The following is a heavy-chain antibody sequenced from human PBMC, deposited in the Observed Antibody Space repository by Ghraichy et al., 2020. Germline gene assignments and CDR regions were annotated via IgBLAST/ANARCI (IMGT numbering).Heavy chain of an antibody. Sequence: LTCSASGFTFSNFVMNWVRQAPGKGLEWVSTIGGAFDTYYADSVKGRFTIFRDNSKNTLYLQMNSLRAEDTAVYFCAKDQGTVLASDYWGQGTLVTVSS. J-gene: IGHJ4*02. CDR1: GFTFSNFV. CDR3: AKDQGTVLASDY. D-gene: IGHD1/OR15-1a*01. V-gene: IGHV3-23*01. CDR2: IGGAFDT.